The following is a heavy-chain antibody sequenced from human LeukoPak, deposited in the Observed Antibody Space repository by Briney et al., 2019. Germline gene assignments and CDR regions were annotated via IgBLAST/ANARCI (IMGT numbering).Heavy chain of an antibody. CDR3: AKRGYDSSGYYGYFDY. CDR2: ISGSGGST. D-gene: IGHD3-22*01. V-gene: IGHV3-23*01. CDR1: GFTFSRYE. Sequence: GGSLRLSCAASGFTFSRYEMSWVRQAPGKGLGWVSVISGSGGSTYYANSVKGRFTISRDNSKNTMYLQMNSLRDEDTAAYYCAKRGYDSSGYYGYFDYWGQGILVTVSS. J-gene: IGHJ4*02.